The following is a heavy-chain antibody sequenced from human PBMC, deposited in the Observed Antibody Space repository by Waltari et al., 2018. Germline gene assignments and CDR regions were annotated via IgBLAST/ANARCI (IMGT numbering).Heavy chain of an antibody. CDR2: INGDERTK. V-gene: IGHV3-74*01. D-gene: IGHD2-2*01. CDR3: AAPHSTSWYVSDY. J-gene: IGHJ4*02. CDR1: GLSFSTYW. Sequence: EVQLVESGGGLVQPGGSLRLSCAASGLSFSTYWMHWVRQGPGKGRVWGSRINGDERTKNYADSVKGRFTISRDNAKNTLYLQMNSLRAEDTAVYYCAAPHSTSWYVSDYWGQGALVTVSS.